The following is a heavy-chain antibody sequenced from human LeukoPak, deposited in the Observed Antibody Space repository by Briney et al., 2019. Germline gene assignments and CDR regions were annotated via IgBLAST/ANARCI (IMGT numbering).Heavy chain of an antibody. J-gene: IGHJ4*02. D-gene: IGHD3-16*01. CDR1: GFTFSSYS. CDR3: ARDQGLGGYFDY. Sequence: GGSLRLSCAASGFTFSSYSMNWVRQAPGKGLEWVSSISSSSSYIYYADSVKGRFTISRDNAKNSLYLQMNGLRAEDTAVYYCARDQGLGGYFDYWGQGTLVTVSS. V-gene: IGHV3-21*01. CDR2: ISSSSSYI.